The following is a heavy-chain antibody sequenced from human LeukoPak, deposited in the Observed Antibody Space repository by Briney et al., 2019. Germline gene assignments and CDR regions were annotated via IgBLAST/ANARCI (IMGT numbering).Heavy chain of an antibody. Sequence: PSETLSLTCTVSGGSISSYYWSWIRQPPGKGLEWIGYIYYSGSTNYNPSLKSRVTISVDTSKNQFSLKLSSVTAADTAVYYCAREGGANRPLDYWGQGTLVTVSS. V-gene: IGHV4-59*12. CDR1: GGSISSYY. D-gene: IGHD4/OR15-4a*01. J-gene: IGHJ4*02. CDR2: IYYSGST. CDR3: AREGGANRPLDY.